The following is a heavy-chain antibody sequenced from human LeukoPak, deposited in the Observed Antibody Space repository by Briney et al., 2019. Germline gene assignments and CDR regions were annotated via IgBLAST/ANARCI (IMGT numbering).Heavy chain of an antibody. J-gene: IGHJ6*02. CDR1: GQSTTTYR. CDR3: ARHSAVAGDHYYYGMDV. D-gene: IGHD6-19*01. CDR2: IDEDGST. Sequence: SETLSLTCSVSGQSTTTYRWSWIRQSAAKGLEWMGRIDEDGSTTYSPSLRSRVTVSADTSKNQVSLKLKFVTAADTAVYFCARHSAVAGDHYYYGMDVWGQGTTVTVSS. V-gene: IGHV4-4*07.